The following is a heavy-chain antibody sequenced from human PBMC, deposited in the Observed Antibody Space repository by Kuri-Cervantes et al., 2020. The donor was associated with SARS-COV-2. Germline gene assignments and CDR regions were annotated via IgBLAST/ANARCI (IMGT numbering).Heavy chain of an antibody. D-gene: IGHD2-2*01. Sequence: GGSLRLSCVASGFSVSNNYMSWVRQAPGKGLEWVSVIYSGGNTYYADSVKGRFTISRDNSKNTLYLQMNSLSAEDTAVYYCARGFEDCSSTSCYPGGFDPWGQGTLVTVSS. CDR2: IYSGGNT. V-gene: IGHV3-66*01. CDR1: GFSVSNNY. CDR3: ARGFEDCSSTSCYPGGFDP. J-gene: IGHJ5*02.